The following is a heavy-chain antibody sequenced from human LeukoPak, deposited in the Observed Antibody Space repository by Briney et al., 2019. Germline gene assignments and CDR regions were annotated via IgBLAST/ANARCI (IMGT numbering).Heavy chain of an antibody. CDR2: ISSSSSYI. CDR1: GFTFSSYS. CDR3: ARSSSGWRPDHY. V-gene: IGHV3-21*01. Sequence: GGSLRLSCAASGFTFSSYSMNWVRQAPGKGLEWVSSISSSSSYIYYADSVKGRFTISRDNAKNSLYLQMNSLRAEDTAVYYRARSSSGWRPDHYWGQGPLVTVPS. J-gene: IGHJ4*02. D-gene: IGHD6-19*01.